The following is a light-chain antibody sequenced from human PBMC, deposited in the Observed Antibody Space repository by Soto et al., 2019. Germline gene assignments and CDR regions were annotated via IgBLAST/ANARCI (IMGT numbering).Light chain of an antibody. CDR2: DAS. J-gene: IGKJ5*01. CDR1: QGVSSN. Sequence: EIVMTQSPATLSVSPGERATLSCRASQGVSSNLAWYQQKPGQAPRLLIYDASNRATGIPARFSGSGSGTDFSLTISSLEPEDFAVYYCQQRSTWPITFGQGTRLEIK. CDR3: QQRSTWPIT. V-gene: IGKV3D-11*01.